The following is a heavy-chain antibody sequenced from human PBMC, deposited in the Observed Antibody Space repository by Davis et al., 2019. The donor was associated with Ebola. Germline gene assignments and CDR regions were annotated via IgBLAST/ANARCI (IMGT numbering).Heavy chain of an antibody. J-gene: IGHJ5*02. CDR1: GGSISSSSYY. CDR2: IDWDDDK. V-gene: IGHV2-70*01. CDR3: ARIVKGDMTTVTNVGVDP. D-gene: IGHD4-17*01. Sequence: TLSLTCTVSGGSISSSSYYWSWIRQPPGKALEWLALIDWDDDKYYSTSLKSRLTISKDTSKSQVVLTMTNMDPVDTATYYCARIVKGDMTTVTNVGVDPWGQGTLVTVSS.